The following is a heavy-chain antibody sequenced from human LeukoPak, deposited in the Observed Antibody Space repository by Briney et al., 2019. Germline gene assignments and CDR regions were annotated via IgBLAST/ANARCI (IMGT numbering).Heavy chain of an antibody. V-gene: IGHV4-39*07. CDR2: VYYSGSA. D-gene: IGHD1-26*01. Sequence: PSETLSLTCTVSGDSISSRSYYRGWIRQPPGKGLEWIGSVYYSGSAYYNSSVKSRVTISVDTSKNQFSLKLSSVTAADTAVYYCASVVGATYFDDWGQGTLVTVSS. CDR1: GDSISSRSYY. J-gene: IGHJ4*02. CDR3: ASVVGATYFDD.